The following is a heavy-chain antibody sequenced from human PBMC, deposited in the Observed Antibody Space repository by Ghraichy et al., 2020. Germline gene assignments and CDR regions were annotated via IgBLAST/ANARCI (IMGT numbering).Heavy chain of an antibody. CDR1: GDSISSYS. Sequence: SETLSLTCTVSGDSISSYSWSRIRQPPGKGLEWIGYIYYSGSTKYNPSLKSRVTISADTSKNQVYLKVRSVTAADTAVYYCATGILGADYFFDYWGQGSLVTVSS. J-gene: IGHJ4*02. CDR3: ATGILGADYFFDY. D-gene: IGHD1-26*01. CDR2: IYYSGST. V-gene: IGHV4-59*01.